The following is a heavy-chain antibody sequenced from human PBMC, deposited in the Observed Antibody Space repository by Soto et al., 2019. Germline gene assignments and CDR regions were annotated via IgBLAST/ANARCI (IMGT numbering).Heavy chain of an antibody. J-gene: IGHJ2*01. CDR3: ARESTNESDVGYFDL. V-gene: IGHV4-4*02. CDR2: MYHTGIT. D-gene: IGHD2-2*01. Sequence: QVQLQESGPGLVKPSGTLSLTCAVSRGSISSSNWWSWVRQSPGKGLEWIGAMYHTGITNYSPSLKSRVTMSVDKSKNQFSLTLSSVTAAATAVYYCARESTNESDVGYFDLWGRGTLVSVAS. CDR1: RGSISSSNW.